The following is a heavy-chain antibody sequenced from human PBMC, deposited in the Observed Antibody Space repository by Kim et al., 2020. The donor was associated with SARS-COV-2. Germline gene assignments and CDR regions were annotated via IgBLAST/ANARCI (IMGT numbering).Heavy chain of an antibody. J-gene: IGHJ6*02. Sequence: GESLKISCKGSGYSFTSYWISWVRQMPGKGLEWMGRIDPSDSYTNYSPSFQGHVTISADKSISTAYLQWSSLKASDTAMYYCAGSVAGSVDYYYYGMDVWGQGTTVTVSS. V-gene: IGHV5-10-1*01. CDR3: AGSVAGSVDYYYYGMDV. D-gene: IGHD6-19*01. CDR1: GYSFTSYW. CDR2: IDPSDSYT.